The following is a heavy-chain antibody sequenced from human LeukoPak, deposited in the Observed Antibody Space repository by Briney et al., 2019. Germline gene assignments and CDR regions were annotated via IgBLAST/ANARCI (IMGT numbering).Heavy chain of an antibody. V-gene: IGHV3-23*01. Sequence: GGSLRLSCAASGFTFSSYAMSWVRQAPGKGLEWVSAISGSGGSTYYADSVKGRFTISRDNSKNTLYLKMNSLRAEDTAVYYCAKDLTRPYYDFWSGPTDPYGMDVWGQGTTVTVSS. D-gene: IGHD3-3*01. CDR2: ISGSGGST. J-gene: IGHJ6*02. CDR3: AKDLTRPYYDFWSGPTDPYGMDV. CDR1: GFTFSSYA.